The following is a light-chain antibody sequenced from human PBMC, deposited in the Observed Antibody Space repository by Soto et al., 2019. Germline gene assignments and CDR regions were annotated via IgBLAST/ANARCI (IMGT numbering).Light chain of an antibody. CDR2: ATT. Sequence: QSVLTQPPSVTGAPGQRVSISVTWSHSDLGAGYGGHWYQQLPHSAPKLLISATTNRPSGVPDRFSGSRDGTAASLAITGVQAEDAADYYCQAFGSSRIVLPFGGGTKLTVL. CDR1: HSDLGAGYG. V-gene: IGLV1-40*01. CDR3: QAFGSSRIVLP. J-gene: IGLJ2*01.